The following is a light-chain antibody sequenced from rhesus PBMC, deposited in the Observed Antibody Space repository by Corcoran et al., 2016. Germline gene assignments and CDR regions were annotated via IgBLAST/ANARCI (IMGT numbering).Light chain of an antibody. V-gene: IGKV1-22*01. Sequence: DIQMTQSPSSLSASVGDTVTITCRASQSISSWLDWYQQKPGKAPKVLFYKASSLQSGVPSRFSGRGSGTDFTLTISRLQPEDFGIYYCQQYSRSPFTFGPGTKLDIK. CDR2: KAS. J-gene: IGKJ3*01. CDR3: QQYSRSPFT. CDR1: QSISSW.